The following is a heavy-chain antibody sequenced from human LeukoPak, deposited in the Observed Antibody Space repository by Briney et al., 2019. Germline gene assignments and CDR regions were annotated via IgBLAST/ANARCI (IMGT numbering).Heavy chain of an antibody. Sequence: SVKVSCKASGGTFSSYAISWVRQAPGQGLEWMGGIIPIFGTANYAQKFQGRVTITTDESTSTAYMELSSLRSEDTAVYYCGRCGYSGYDGYYYYYYMDVWGKGTTVTVSS. V-gene: IGHV1-69*05. J-gene: IGHJ6*03. CDR2: IIPIFGTA. CDR1: GGTFSSYA. D-gene: IGHD5-12*01. CDR3: GRCGYSGYDGYYYYYYMDV.